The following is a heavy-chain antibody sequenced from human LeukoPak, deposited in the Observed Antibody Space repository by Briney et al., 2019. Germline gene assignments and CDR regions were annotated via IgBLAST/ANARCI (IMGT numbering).Heavy chain of an antibody. CDR1: GFTFSSIA. CDR2: IRSNGETT. Sequence: GGSLRLSCAASGFTFSSIAMTWVRQAPGKGLEWVSTIRSNGETTYNADSVKGRFTISRDNSKETLYLQLNNLRVEDTAIYYCAKGQELDDGVFDSWGQGTLVTVSS. J-gene: IGHJ4*02. CDR3: AKGQELDDGVFDS. D-gene: IGHD1-1*01. V-gene: IGHV3-23*01.